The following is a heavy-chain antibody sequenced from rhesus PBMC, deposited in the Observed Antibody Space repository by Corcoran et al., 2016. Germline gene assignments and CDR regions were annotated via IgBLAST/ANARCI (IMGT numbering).Heavy chain of an antibody. CDR1: GGSISSSIW. D-gene: IGHD3-34*01. CDR2: ISGSSGST. CDR3: ARVYWGDYFDY. V-gene: IGHV4-65*01. Sequence: QVQLQESGPGLVKPSGTLSRTCPVSGGSISSSIWWSWVRAPPWKGLEWIGYISGSSGSTDYNPSLNSRVTISTDTSKNQFSLKLSSVTAADTAVYYCARVYWGDYFDYWGQGVLVTVSS. J-gene: IGHJ4*01.